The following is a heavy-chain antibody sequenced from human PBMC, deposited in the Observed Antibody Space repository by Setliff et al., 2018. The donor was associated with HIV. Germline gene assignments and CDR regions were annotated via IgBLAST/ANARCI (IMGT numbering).Heavy chain of an antibody. V-gene: IGHV3-74*01. J-gene: IGHJ5*02. D-gene: IGHD4-17*01. CDR1: GFTFRSYW. Sequence: GGSLRLSCAASGFTFRSYWMYWVRQVPGKGLVWVSRIDGDGTGTIYADSVKGRFTISRDNAGNSLYLQMNSLRVEDTALYYCARDGVRVPNGDYLSVNWFDPWGQGTLVTVSS. CDR3: ARDGVRVPNGDYLSVNWFDP. CDR2: IDGDGTGT.